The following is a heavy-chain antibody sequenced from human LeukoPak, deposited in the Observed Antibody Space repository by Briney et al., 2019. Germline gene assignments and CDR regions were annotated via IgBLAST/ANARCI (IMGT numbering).Heavy chain of an antibody. Sequence: KSGGSLRLSCAASGFTFNTYSMNWVRQAPGKGLEWVSSISSSSSYIYYADSVKGRFTISRDNAKNTLYLQMNSLRAEDTAVYYCARGLSGYASSLGYWGQGTLVTVSA. CDR2: ISSSSSYI. D-gene: IGHD6-6*01. CDR1: GFTFNTYS. CDR3: ARGLSGYASSLGY. V-gene: IGHV3-21*01. J-gene: IGHJ4*02.